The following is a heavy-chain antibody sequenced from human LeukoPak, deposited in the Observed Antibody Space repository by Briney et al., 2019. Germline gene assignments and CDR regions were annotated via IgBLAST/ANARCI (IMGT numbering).Heavy chain of an antibody. J-gene: IGHJ4*02. Sequence: GGSLRLSCAASGFTFSTFAMHWGRQAPGKGLEWVALISYDGNNKYYADSVKGRFTISRDISKNTLYLQLNSLRAEDTAVYYCARDSYDSSGYYPDYWGQGTLVTVSS. CDR2: ISYDGNNK. V-gene: IGHV3-30-3*01. D-gene: IGHD3-22*01. CDR1: GFTFSTFA. CDR3: ARDSYDSSGYYPDY.